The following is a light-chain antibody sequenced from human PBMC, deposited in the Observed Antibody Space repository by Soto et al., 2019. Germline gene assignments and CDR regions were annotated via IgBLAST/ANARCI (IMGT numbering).Light chain of an antibody. CDR1: QSVNSD. V-gene: IGKV3-15*01. Sequence: EIVMTQSPATLSVSPGERATLSCRASQSVNSDLAWYQQKPGQAPRLLIHDASTRATGIPVRFSGSGSGTEFTPTISSLQSEDFAIYYCQQYNNWPLGFGGGTKVEIK. CDR3: QQYNNWPLG. J-gene: IGKJ4*01. CDR2: DAS.